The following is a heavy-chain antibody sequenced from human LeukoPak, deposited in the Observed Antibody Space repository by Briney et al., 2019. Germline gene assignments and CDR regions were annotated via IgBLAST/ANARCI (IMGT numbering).Heavy chain of an antibody. J-gene: IGHJ4*02. V-gene: IGHV1-8*01. CDR2: MNPNSGNT. CDR3: ARVAGQRWLRFLGNDY. D-gene: IGHD5-24*01. CDR1: GYTFTSYD. Sequence: ASVKVSCKASGYTFTSYDINWVRQATGQGLEWMGWMNPNSGNTGYAQKFQGRVTMTRNTSISTAYTELSSLRSEDTAVYYCARVAGQRWLRFLGNDYWGQGTLVTASS.